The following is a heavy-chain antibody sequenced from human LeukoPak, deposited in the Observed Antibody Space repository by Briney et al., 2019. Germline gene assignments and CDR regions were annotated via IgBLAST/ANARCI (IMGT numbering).Heavy chain of an antibody. Sequence: ASVKVSCKASGYTFTSYDINWVRQATGQGLEWMGWMNPNSGNTGYAQKFQGRVTMTRNTSISTAYMGLSSLRSEDTAVYYCARGPVVTTRYYYYGMDVWGQGTTVTVSS. CDR3: ARGPVVTTRYYYYGMDV. J-gene: IGHJ6*02. CDR2: MNPNSGNT. CDR1: GYTFTSYD. V-gene: IGHV1-8*01. D-gene: IGHD4-23*01.